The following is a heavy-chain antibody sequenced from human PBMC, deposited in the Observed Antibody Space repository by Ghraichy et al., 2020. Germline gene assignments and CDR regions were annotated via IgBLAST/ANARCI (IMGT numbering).Heavy chain of an antibody. V-gene: IGHV3-48*03. Sequence: GGSLRLSCAASGFTFSSYEMNWVRQAPGKGLEWVSYISSSGSTIYYADSVKGRFTISRDNAKNSLYLQMNSLRAEDTAVYYCARGGTYYDFWRADLAYWGQGTLVTVSS. CDR2: ISSSGSTI. CDR3: ARGGTYYDFWRADLAY. D-gene: IGHD3-3*01. J-gene: IGHJ4*02. CDR1: GFTFSSYE.